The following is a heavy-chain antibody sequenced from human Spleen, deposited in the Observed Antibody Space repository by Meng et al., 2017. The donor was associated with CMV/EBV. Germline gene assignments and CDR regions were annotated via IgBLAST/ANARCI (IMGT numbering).Heavy chain of an antibody. J-gene: IGHJ4*02. CDR2: IIPILGIS. V-gene: IGHV1-69*10. Sequence: QFQLVQSGAEGKKSGSSVKVSCKASGGTFGNYAMNWVRQAPGQGLEWMGGIIPILGISNYAQKFQGRVTATANKSTRTAYMELSSLTSEDTAVYYCARGSGYLNPFDYWGQGTLVTVSS. CDR3: ARGSGYLNPFDY. D-gene: IGHD5-12*01. CDR1: GGTFGNYA.